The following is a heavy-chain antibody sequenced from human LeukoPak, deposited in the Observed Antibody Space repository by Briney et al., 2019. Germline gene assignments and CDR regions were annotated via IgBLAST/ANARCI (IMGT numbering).Heavy chain of an antibody. Sequence: GASVKVSCKASGYTFPSYGISWVRQAPGQGLEWMGWISAYNGNTNYAQKLQGRVTMTTDTSTSTAYMELSSLRSEDTAVYYCARGAYYDFWSGHLGYWGQGTLVTVSS. J-gene: IGHJ4*02. CDR2: ISAYNGNT. CDR1: GYTFPSYG. CDR3: ARGAYYDFWSGHLGY. D-gene: IGHD3-3*01. V-gene: IGHV1-18*01.